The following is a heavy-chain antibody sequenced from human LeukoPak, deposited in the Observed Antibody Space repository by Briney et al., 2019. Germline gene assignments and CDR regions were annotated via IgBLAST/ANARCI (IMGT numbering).Heavy chain of an antibody. CDR1: GFTFNNYA. Sequence: PGGSLRLSCAASGFTFNNYAMSWVRQAPGKGLEWVSSISSSSSYIYYADSVKGRFTISRDNAKNSLYLQMNSLRAEDTAVYYCARSGSYLDFDYWGQGTLVTVSS. J-gene: IGHJ4*02. D-gene: IGHD1-26*01. CDR3: ARSGSYLDFDY. CDR2: ISSSSSYI. V-gene: IGHV3-21*01.